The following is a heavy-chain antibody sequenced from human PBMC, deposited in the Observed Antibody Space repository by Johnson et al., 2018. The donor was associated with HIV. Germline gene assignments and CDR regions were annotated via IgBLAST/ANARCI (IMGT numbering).Heavy chain of an antibody. D-gene: IGHD1-26*01. Sequence: VQLLESGGGVVQPGRSLRLSCAASGFTFSKAWMTWVRQAPGKGLEWVGRIKSKSDGGTTDYAAPVKGRFTISRDDSKNTLYLQMNSLKTEDTAVYYCTTEVMEWELQVGWTRAFDIWGQGTMVTVSS. CDR3: TTEVMEWELQVGWTRAFDI. CDR2: IKSKSDGGTT. CDR1: GFTFSKAW. J-gene: IGHJ3*02. V-gene: IGHV3-15*01.